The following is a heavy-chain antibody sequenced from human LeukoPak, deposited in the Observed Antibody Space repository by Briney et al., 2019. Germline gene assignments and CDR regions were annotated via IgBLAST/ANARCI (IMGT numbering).Heavy chain of an antibody. CDR1: GFTFSSYG. J-gene: IGHJ6*04. CDR3: ARDYGSGSYLRTRASYYYYGMDV. CDR2: ISYDGSNK. V-gene: IGHV3-30*04. D-gene: IGHD3-10*01. Sequence: GGSLRLSCAASGFTFSSYGMHWVRQAPGKGLEWVAVISYDGSNKYYADSVKGRFTISRDSSKNTLYLQMNSLRAEDTAVYYCARDYGSGSYLRTRASYYYYGMDVWGKGTPVTVSS.